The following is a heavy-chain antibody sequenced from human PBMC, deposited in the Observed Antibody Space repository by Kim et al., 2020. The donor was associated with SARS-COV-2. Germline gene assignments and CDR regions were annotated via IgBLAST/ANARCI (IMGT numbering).Heavy chain of an antibody. V-gene: IGHV1-18*01. CDR2: ISAYNGNT. J-gene: IGHJ4*02. CDR1: GYTFTSYG. D-gene: IGHD4-17*01. CDR3: ARDILIDYGDYAGGY. Sequence: ASVKVSCKASGYTFTSYGISWVRQAPGQGLEWMGWISAYNGNTNYAQKLQGRVTMTTDTSTSTAYMELRSLRSDDTAVYYCARDILIDYGDYAGGYWGQGTLVTVSS.